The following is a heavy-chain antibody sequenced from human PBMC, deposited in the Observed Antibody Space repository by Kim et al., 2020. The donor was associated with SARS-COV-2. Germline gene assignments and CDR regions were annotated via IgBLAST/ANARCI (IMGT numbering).Heavy chain of an antibody. J-gene: IGHJ6*02. Sequence: SETLSLTCTVSGGSISSDGYYWTWIRQHPGKGLEWIGYIYYSGSPYYNPSLKSRVTISVDTSKNQFSLKLSSVTAADTAVYYCAGDMLIPRLDVWGQGTTVTVSS. CDR3: AGDMLIPRLDV. CDR2: IYYSGSP. V-gene: IGHV4-31*03. D-gene: IGHD3-16*01. CDR1: GGSISSDGYY.